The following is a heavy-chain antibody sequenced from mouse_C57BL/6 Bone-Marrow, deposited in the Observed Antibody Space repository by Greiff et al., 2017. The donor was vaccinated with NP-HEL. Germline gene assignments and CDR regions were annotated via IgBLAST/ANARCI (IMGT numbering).Heavy chain of an antibody. J-gene: IGHJ2*01. CDR3: ASHYYGSSDSY. Sequence: QVQLQQPGAELVKPGASVKLSCKASGYTFTSYWMQWVKQRPGQGLEWIGEIDPSDSYTNYNQKFKGKATLTVDTSSSTAYMQLSSLTSEDSAVYYCASHYYGSSDSYWGQGTTLTVSS. CDR2: IDPSDSYT. CDR1: GYTFTSYW. D-gene: IGHD1-1*01. V-gene: IGHV1-50*01.